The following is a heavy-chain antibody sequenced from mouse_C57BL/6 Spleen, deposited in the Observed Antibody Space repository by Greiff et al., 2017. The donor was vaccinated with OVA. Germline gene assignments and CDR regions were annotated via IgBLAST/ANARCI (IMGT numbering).Heavy chain of an antibody. CDR2: ISYDGSN. Sequence: EVQVVESGPGLVKPSQSLSLTCSVTGYSITSGYYWNWIRQFPGNKLEWMGYISYDGSNNYNPSLKNRISITRDTSKNQFFLKLNSVTTEDTATYYCARDLYYSNWGYFDYWGQGTTLTVSS. CDR1: GYSITSGYY. J-gene: IGHJ2*01. CDR3: ARDLYYSNWGYFDY. D-gene: IGHD2-5*01. V-gene: IGHV3-6*01.